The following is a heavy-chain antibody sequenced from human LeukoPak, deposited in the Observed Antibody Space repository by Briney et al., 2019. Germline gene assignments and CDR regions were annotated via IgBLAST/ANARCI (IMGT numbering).Heavy chain of an antibody. CDR1: GFTFDDYA. CDR3: AKVDVDTAIDY. D-gene: IGHD5-18*01. V-gene: IGHV3-9*01. J-gene: IGHJ4*02. CDR2: ISWNSGSI. Sequence: GGSLRLSCAASGFTFDDYAMHWVRQAPGKGLEWVSGISWNSGSIGYADSVKGRFTISRDNAKNSLYLQMNSLRAEDTALYYCAKVDVDTAIDYWGQGTLVTVSS.